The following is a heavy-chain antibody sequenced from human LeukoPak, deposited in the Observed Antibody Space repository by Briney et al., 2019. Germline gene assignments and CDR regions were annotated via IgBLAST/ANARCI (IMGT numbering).Heavy chain of an antibody. CDR1: GYSINSGDY. J-gene: IGHJ4*02. Sequence: SETLSLTCAVSGYSINSGDYWGRIRQPPGKGLEWIGSIYHSGSTYYNPSLKSRVTISVDTSKNQFSLKLSSVTAADTAVYYCARAEDYYDGSAYYSFDYWGQGTLVTVSS. CDR2: IYHSGST. D-gene: IGHD3-22*01. CDR3: ARAEDYYDGSAYYSFDY. V-gene: IGHV4-38-2*01.